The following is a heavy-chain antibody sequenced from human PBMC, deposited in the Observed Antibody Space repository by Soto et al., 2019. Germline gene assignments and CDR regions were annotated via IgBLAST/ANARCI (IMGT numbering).Heavy chain of an antibody. CDR1: GGSISSYY. V-gene: IGHV4-59*01. Sequence: SETLSLTCTVSGGSISSYYWSWIRQPPGKGLEWMGYIYYSGSTNYNPSLKIRVTISVETFKKQFFLKVSSGPAVVTAVYYCPRVREGQMATLYYLNYWARGTLVPVSS. CDR2: IYYSGST. D-gene: IGHD5-12*01. J-gene: IGHJ4*02. CDR3: PRVREGQMATLYYLNY.